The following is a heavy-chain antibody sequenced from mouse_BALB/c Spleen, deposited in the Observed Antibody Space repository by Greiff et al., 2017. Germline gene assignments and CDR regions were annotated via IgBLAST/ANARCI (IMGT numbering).Heavy chain of an antibody. CDR2: ISSGSSTI. D-gene: IGHD1-1*01. CDR1: GFTFSSFG. V-gene: IGHV5-17*02. Sequence: DVHLVESGGGLVQPGGSRKLSCAASGFTFSSFGMHWVRQAPEKGLEWVAYISSGSSTIYYADTVKGRFTISRDNPKNTLFLQMTSLRSEDTAMYYCARSYDFDYWGQGTTLTVSS. CDR3: ARSYDFDY. J-gene: IGHJ2*01.